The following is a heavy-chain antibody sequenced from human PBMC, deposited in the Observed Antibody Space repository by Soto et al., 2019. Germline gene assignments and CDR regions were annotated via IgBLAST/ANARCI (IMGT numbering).Heavy chain of an antibody. V-gene: IGHV3-30*18. CDR2: ISYDGSNK. Sequence: GGSLRLSCAASGFTFSSYGMHWVRQAPGKGLEWVAVISYDGSNKYYADSVKGRFTISRDNSKNTLYLQMNSLRAEDTAVYYCAKGGVAMIFRPSRYYYGMDVWGQGTTVTVSS. CDR3: AKGGVAMIFRPSRYYYGMDV. D-gene: IGHD5-12*01. CDR1: GFTFSSYG. J-gene: IGHJ6*02.